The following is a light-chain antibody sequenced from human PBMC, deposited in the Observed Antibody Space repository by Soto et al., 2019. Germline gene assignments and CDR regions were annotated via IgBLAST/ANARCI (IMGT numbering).Light chain of an antibody. CDR2: GAS. Sequence: DIVLTQSPGTLSLSPGERATLSCRASQRVSSGYLTWYQQRPGQAPRLLIYGASIRATGIPDRFSGSGSGTDFTLTITRLEPEDFAVYYCQQYGGSPRTFGQGTKVEVK. CDR1: QRVSSGY. J-gene: IGKJ1*01. V-gene: IGKV3-20*01. CDR3: QQYGGSPRT.